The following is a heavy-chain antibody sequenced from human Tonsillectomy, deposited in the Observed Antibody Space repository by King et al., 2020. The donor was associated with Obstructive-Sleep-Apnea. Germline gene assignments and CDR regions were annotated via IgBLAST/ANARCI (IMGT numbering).Heavy chain of an antibody. D-gene: IGHD3-10*01. CDR3: ARAPMVRGIIRWFDP. CDR2: IYYSGST. V-gene: IGHV4-31*03. CDR1: GGSINSGDYY. J-gene: IGHJ5*02. Sequence: QLQESGPGLVKPSQTLSLTCTVSGGSINSGDYYWSWIRQHPGKGLEWIGNIYYSGSTNYSPSLKSRVSISVDTSKNQFSLKLSSVTAADTAVYYCARAPMVRGIIRWFDPWGQGTLVTVPS.